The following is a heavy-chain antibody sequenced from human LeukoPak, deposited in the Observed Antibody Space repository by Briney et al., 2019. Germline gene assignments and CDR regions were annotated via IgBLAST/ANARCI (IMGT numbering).Heavy chain of an antibody. CDR3: ARYPGSITMIVVDYYFDY. V-gene: IGHV3-7*01. CDR2: IKQDGSEK. CDR1: GFTFSSYW. D-gene: IGHD3-22*01. Sequence: GGSLRLSCAASGFTFSSYWMSWVRQAPGKGLEWVANIKQDGSEKYYVDSVKGRLTISRDNAKNSLYLQMNSLRAEDTAVYYCARYPGSITMIVVDYYFDYWGQGTLVTVSS. J-gene: IGHJ4*02.